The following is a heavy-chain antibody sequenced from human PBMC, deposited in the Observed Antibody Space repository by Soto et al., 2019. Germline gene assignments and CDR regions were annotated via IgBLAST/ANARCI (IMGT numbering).Heavy chain of an antibody. Sequence: PGGSLRLSCAASGFTFSSYGMHWVRQAPGKGLEWVAVIWYDGSNKYYADSVKGRFTISRDNSKNTLYLQMNSLRAEDTAVYYCARAPTPRVKQHLDYWGQGTLVTVSS. V-gene: IGHV3-33*01. J-gene: IGHJ4*02. CDR1: GFTFSSYG. D-gene: IGHD3-10*01. CDR2: IWYDGSNK. CDR3: ARAPTPRVKQHLDY.